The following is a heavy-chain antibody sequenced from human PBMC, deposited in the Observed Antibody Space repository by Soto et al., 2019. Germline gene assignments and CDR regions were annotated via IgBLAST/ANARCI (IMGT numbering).Heavy chain of an antibody. CDR1: GFTFSSYS. CDR2: ISSSSSYI. J-gene: IGHJ4*02. V-gene: IGHV3-21*01. Sequence: PGGSLRLSCAASGFTFSSYSMNWVRQAPGKGLEWVSSISSSSSYIYYADSVKGRFTISRDNAKNSLYLQMNSLRAEDTAVYYCARDKKQQLVPTEFDYWGQGTLVTVSS. D-gene: IGHD6-13*01. CDR3: ARDKKQQLVPTEFDY.